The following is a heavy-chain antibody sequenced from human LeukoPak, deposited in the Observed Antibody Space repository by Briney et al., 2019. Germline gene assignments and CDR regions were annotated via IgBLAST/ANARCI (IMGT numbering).Heavy chain of an antibody. V-gene: IGHV4-59*01. Sequence: SETLSLTCTVSGDSISTYYWSWIRQPPGKGLEWIGYIYYRVTSDYNPSLKSRVTMSVDMSTRQISLKLSSVTAADTAVYYCARAVGGDVAGSLGARGPRVTV. CDR3: ARAVGGDVAGSL. D-gene: IGHD3-10*01. J-gene: IGHJ4*02. CDR1: GDSISTYY. CDR2: IYYRVTS.